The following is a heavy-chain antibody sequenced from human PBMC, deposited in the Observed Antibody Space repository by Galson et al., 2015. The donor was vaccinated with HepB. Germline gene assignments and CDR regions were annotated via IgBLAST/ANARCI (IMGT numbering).Heavy chain of an antibody. CDR1: GFTFSNSD. V-gene: IGHV3-30-3*01. Sequence: SLRLSCAASGFTFSNSDMEWVRRAPGKGLEWVAVLSLDDNNDYYADSVKGRFTISRDNSENTLYLQMNSLRAEDTAVYYCASDDGYWGQGTLVTVSS. CDR2: LSLDDNND. CDR3: ASDDGY. J-gene: IGHJ4*02.